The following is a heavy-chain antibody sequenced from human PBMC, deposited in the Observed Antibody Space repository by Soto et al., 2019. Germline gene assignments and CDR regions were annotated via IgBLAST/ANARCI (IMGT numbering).Heavy chain of an antibody. CDR2: IWYDGSNK. Sequence: PGGSLRLSCAASGFTFSSYGMHWVRQAPGKGLEWVAVIWYDGSNKYYADSVKGRFTISRDNSKNTLYPQMNSLRAEDTAVYYCAREGGSFLQWLGFIGVDYWGQGTLVTVSS. CDR1: GFTFSSYG. V-gene: IGHV3-33*01. CDR3: AREGGSFLQWLGFIGVDY. J-gene: IGHJ4*02. D-gene: IGHD6-19*01.